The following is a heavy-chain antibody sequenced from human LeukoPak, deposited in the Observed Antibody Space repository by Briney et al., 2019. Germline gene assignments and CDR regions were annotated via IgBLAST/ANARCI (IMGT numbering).Heavy chain of an antibody. CDR3: VRHRQWLLFPDY. V-gene: IGHV4-39*01. J-gene: IGHJ4*02. Sequence: SETLSLTCTVSGDSISINYNWGWIRQPPGKGLEWIGSIFYSGATYYSPSLKSRVTISVDASKNQFSLKLSSMTAADTAVYYCVRHRQWLLFPDYWGQGTLVTVSS. CDR1: GDSISINYN. D-gene: IGHD6-19*01. CDR2: IFYSGAT.